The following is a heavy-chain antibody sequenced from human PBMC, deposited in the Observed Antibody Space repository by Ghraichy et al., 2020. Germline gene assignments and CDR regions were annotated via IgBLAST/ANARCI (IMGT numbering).Heavy chain of an antibody. V-gene: IGHV3-11*01. CDR2: ISSDGTAI. CDR1: GFTFSDYY. CDR3: ARAYCSGACQIRWGPNF. D-gene: IGHD2-21*02. J-gene: IGHJ4*02. Sequence: GESLNISCAASGFTFSDYYMSWIRQAPGKGLEWLSYISSDGTAIYYADSVRGRFTTSRDDAKKSVYLQVNSLRAEDTAVYYCARAYCSGACQIRWGPNFWGRGTLVTVSS.